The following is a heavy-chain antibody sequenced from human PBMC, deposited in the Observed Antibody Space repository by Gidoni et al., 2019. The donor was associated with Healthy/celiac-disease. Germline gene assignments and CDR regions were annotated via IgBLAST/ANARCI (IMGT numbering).Heavy chain of an antibody. CDR3: ARGGYCSSTSCYYYYYYGMDV. V-gene: IGHV4-34*01. CDR2: INPSGST. J-gene: IGHJ6*02. D-gene: IGHD2-2*01. Sequence: QVQLQQWGAGLLKPSETLSLTCAVYGGSFSGYYCRWIRQPPGKGLEWIGEINPSGSTNYNPPLKSRVPISVDTSKNQFSLKLSSVTAADTAVYYCARGGYCSSTSCYYYYYYGMDVWGQGTTVTVSS. CDR1: GGSFSGYY.